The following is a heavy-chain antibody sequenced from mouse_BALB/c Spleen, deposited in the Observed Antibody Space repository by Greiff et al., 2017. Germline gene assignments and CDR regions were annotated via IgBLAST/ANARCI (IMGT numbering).Heavy chain of an antibody. CDR2: ISSGSSTI. CDR3: ARYGYGNYGGFAY. V-gene: IGHV5-17*02. Sequence: EVKLMESGGGLVQPGGSRKLSCAASGFTFSSFGMHWVRQAPEKGLEWVAYISSGSSTIYYADTVKGRFTISRDNPKNTLFLQMTSLRSEDTAMYYCARYGYGNYGGFAYWGQGTLVTVSA. D-gene: IGHD2-1*01. CDR1: GFTFSSFG. J-gene: IGHJ3*01.